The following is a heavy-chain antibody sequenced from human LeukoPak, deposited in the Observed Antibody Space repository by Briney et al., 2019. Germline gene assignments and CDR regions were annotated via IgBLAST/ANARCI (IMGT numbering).Heavy chain of an antibody. Sequence: SETLSLTCTVSGGSVSSGSYYWSWIRQPPGKGLEWIGYIYYSGSTNYNPSLKSRVTISVDTSKNQFSLKLSSVTAADTAVYYCAKDPCPEKLATTCYDHYHYYGMDVWGQGTTVTVSS. CDR2: IYYSGST. D-gene: IGHD1-26*01. V-gene: IGHV4-61*01. J-gene: IGHJ6*02. CDR1: GGSVSSGSYY. CDR3: AKDPCPEKLATTCYDHYHYYGMDV.